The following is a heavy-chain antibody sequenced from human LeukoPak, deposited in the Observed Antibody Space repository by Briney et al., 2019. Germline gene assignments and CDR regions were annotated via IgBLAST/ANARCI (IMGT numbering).Heavy chain of an antibody. V-gene: IGHV3-7*01. CDR2: IKQDGSEK. CDR3: ARGPLYSYGRDYMDV. J-gene: IGHJ6*03. D-gene: IGHD5-18*01. CDR1: GFTFSSYW. Sequence: PGGSLRLSCAASGFTFSSYWMSWVRQAPGKGLEWVANIKQDGSEKYYVDSVKGRFTIFRDNAKNSLYLQMNSLRAEDTAVYYCARGPLYSYGRDYMDVWGKGTTVTVSS.